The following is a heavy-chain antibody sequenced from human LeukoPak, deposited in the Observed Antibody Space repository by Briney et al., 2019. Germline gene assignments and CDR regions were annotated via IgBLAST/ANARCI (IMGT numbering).Heavy chain of an antibody. CDR2: IYPGDSDT. J-gene: IGHJ4*02. CDR1: GYSFTSYW. D-gene: IGHD2-2*01. CDR3: ARERYCSSTSCYEPSSTFDY. Sequence: GESLKISCKGSGYSFTSYWIGWVRQMPGKGLEWMGIIYPGDSDTRYSPSFQGQVTISADKSISTAYLQWSSLKASDTAMYYCARERYCSSTSCYEPSSTFDYWGLGTLVTVSS. V-gene: IGHV5-51*01.